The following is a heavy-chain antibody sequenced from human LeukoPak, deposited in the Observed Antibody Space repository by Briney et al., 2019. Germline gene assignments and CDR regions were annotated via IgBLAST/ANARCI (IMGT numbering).Heavy chain of an antibody. Sequence: SQTLSLTCAISGDSFSSNSAAWNWIRQSPSRGLEWLGRTYYRSKWYSRYALSVKSRITINPDTSKNQFSLQLNSVTPDDTAVYYCARGGSYPLDYWGPGTLVTVSS. CDR3: ARGGSYPLDY. CDR1: GDSFSSNSAA. D-gene: IGHD1-26*01. V-gene: IGHV6-1*01. J-gene: IGHJ4*02. CDR2: TYYRSKWYS.